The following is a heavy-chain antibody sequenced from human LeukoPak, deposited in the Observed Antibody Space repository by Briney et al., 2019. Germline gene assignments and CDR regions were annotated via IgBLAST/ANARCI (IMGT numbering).Heavy chain of an antibody. D-gene: IGHD1-26*01. V-gene: IGHV3-74*01. Sequence: PGGSLRLSCAASGFTFSSYWMHWVHQAPGKELVWVSRINTDGSSTSYADSVKGRFTISRDNAKNTLYLQMNSLRAEDTAVYYCASGSYSTDHPQDYWGQGTLVTVSS. CDR3: ASGSYSTDHPQDY. CDR1: GFTFSSYW. CDR2: INTDGSST. J-gene: IGHJ4*02.